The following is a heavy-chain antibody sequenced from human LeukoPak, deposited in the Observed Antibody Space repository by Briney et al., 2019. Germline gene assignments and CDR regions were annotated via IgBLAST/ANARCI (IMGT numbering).Heavy chain of an antibody. CDR3: ARSYGHSIDY. D-gene: IGHD3-10*01. Sequence: PGGSLRLSCAASGLTFRNFWMCWVRQAPGKGLEWAATIKQDGSGQYYVDSVKGRFTISRDNAQNSLYLQMNNLGAEDTAVYYCARSYGHSIDYWGQGTLVTVSS. CDR2: IKQDGSGQ. J-gene: IGHJ4*02. CDR1: GLTFRNFW. V-gene: IGHV3-7*01.